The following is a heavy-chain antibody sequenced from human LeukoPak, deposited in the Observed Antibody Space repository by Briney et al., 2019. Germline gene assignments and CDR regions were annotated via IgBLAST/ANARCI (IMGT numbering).Heavy chain of an antibody. CDR1: GFSFSSYG. J-gene: IGHJ3*02. Sequence: PGRSLRLSRAASGFSFSSYGMHWVRQAPGKGLEWVALISKDGDNKYYADSVRGRFTISRDNSKNTLYLQMNSLRAEDTAVYHCAKPPSGGSLWGSYGYNTFDIWGQGTMVTVSS. D-gene: IGHD3-16*01. CDR3: AKPPSGGSLWGSYGYNTFDI. CDR2: ISKDGDNK. V-gene: IGHV3-30*18.